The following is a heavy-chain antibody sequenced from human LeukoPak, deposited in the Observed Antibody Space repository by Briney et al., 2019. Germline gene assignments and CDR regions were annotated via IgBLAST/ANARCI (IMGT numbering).Heavy chain of an antibody. Sequence: GGSLRLSCAASGFTFSSYSMNWVRQAPGKGLEWVSYISSSSSTIYYADSVKGRFTGSRDNSKNTLYLQMNSLRAEDTAVYYCAKDGGHYMITLGGADPDIWGQGTMVTVSS. D-gene: IGHD3-16*01. CDR1: GFTFSSYS. CDR2: ISSSSSTI. CDR3: AKDGGHYMITLGGADPDI. V-gene: IGHV3-48*01. J-gene: IGHJ3*02.